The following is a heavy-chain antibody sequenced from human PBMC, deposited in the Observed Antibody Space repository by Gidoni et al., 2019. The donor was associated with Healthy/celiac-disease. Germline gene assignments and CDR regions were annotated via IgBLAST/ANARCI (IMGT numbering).Heavy chain of an antibody. CDR1: GFTVSSNY. CDR2: IYSGGGT. J-gene: IGHJ4*02. D-gene: IGHD6-13*01. V-gene: IGHV3-66*02. Sequence: EVQLVESGGGLVQPGGSLRLSCAASGFTVSSNYMSWVRQAPGKGLEWVSVIYSGGGTYYADSVKGRFTISRDNSKNTLYLQMNSLRAEDTAVYYCAIGSSSWYGVVDYWGQGTLVTVSS. CDR3: AIGSSSWYGVVDY.